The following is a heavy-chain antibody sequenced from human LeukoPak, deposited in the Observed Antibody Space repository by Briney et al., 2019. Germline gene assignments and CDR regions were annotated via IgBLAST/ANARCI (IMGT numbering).Heavy chain of an antibody. Sequence: GGSLRLSCAASGFTFSSYWMSWVRQAPGKGLEWVANIKQDGSEKYYVDSVKGRFTISRDNAKNSLYLQMNSLRAEDTAVYYCARDPVLLWFGDPYEADAFDIWGQGTMVTVSS. CDR1: GFTFSSYW. V-gene: IGHV3-7*01. D-gene: IGHD3-10*01. J-gene: IGHJ3*02. CDR3: ARDPVLLWFGDPYEADAFDI. CDR2: IKQDGSEK.